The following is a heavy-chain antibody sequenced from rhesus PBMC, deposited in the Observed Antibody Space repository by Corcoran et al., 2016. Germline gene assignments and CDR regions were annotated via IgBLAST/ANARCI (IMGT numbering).Heavy chain of an antibody. CDR2: IYGKSANT. CDR1: GVSISDYYY. Sequence: QVQLQESGPGMVKPSETLSLTCAVSGVSISDYYYWTLILQPPGKGLEWIGNIYGKSANTYYNPSLKSRGTISKDTSKNQFFLKRSSVTAADTAVYYCARDVSIAASGMNYGGQGVLVTVSS. CDR3: ARDVSIAASGMNY. J-gene: IGHJ4*01. V-gene: IGHV4S9*01. D-gene: IGHD6-25*01.